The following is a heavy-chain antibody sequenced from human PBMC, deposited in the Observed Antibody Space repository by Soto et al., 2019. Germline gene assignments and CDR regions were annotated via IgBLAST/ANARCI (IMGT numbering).Heavy chain of an antibody. V-gene: IGHV3-23*01. J-gene: IGHJ4*02. CDR2: VGGSGEYT. CDR1: GFTFSSYA. D-gene: IGHD3-9*01. Sequence: GGSLRLSCAASGFTFSSYAMIWFRKAPGKGLEWVSGVGGSGEYTYYADSVKGRFTISRDNSKNTVYLQISSLRAEDTAVYYCAKVLTGYYYYFEYWGQGTLVTVSS. CDR3: AKVLTGYYYYFEY.